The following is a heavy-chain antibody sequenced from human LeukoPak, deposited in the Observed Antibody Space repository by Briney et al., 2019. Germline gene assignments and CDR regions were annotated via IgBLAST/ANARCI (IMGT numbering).Heavy chain of an antibody. V-gene: IGHV3-30*02. CDR3: AKDRGIRIAAAGTDY. J-gene: IGHJ4*02. CDR1: GFTFSSYG. CDR2: IRYDGSNK. D-gene: IGHD6-13*01. Sequence: PGGSLRLSCAASGFTFSSYGMHRVRQAPGKGLEWVAFIRYDGSNKYYADSVKGRFTISRDNSKNTLYLQMNSLRAEDTAVYYCAKDRGIRIAAAGTDYWGQGTLVTVSS.